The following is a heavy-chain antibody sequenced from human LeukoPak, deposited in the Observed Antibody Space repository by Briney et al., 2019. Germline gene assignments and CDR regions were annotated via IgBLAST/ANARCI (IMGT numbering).Heavy chain of an antibody. CDR1: GFTVSSNY. D-gene: IGHD6-19*01. CDR3: ARASSPGWLGLDY. J-gene: IGHJ4*02. V-gene: IGHV3-66*02. CDR2: IYSGGST. Sequence: GGSLRLSCAASGFTVSSNYMSWVRQAPGKGLEWVSVIYSGGSTYYADSVKGRFTISRDNSKNTLYLQMNSLRAEDTAVYYCARASSPGWLGLDYWGQGTLVTVSS.